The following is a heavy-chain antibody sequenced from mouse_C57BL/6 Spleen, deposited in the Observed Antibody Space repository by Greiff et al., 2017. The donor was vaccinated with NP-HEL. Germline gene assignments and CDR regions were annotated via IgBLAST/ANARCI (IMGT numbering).Heavy chain of an antibody. CDR1: GFTFSDYG. J-gene: IGHJ1*03. V-gene: IGHV5-17*01. CDR3: ARTDYYGSSNWYFDV. CDR2: ISSGSSTI. D-gene: IGHD1-1*01. Sequence: EVKLVESGGGLVKPGGSLKLSCAASGFTFSDYGMHWVRQAPEKGLERVAYISSGSSTIYYADTVKGRFTISRDNAKNTLFLQMTSLRSEDTAMYYCARTDYYGSSNWYFDVWGTGTTVTVSS.